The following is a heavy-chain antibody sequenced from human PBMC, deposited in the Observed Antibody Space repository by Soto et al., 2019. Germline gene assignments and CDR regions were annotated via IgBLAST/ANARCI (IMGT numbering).Heavy chain of an antibody. V-gene: IGHV4-59*01. Sequence: PSETKCVTCTVAGGYIRNFGWSWIRQQPGKGLECLGYAYYSVTTNYPPSLTSRLTISLPPSKTHFSLKLSSVTAADTAVYYCARGVAPAGFDYWGQGTLVTVSS. CDR2: AYYSVTT. J-gene: IGHJ4*02. CDR1: GGYIRNFG. D-gene: IGHD2-2*01. CDR3: ARGVAPAGFDY.